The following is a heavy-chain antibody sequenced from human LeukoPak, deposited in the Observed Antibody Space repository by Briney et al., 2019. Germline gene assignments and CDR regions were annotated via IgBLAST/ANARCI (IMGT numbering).Heavy chain of an antibody. D-gene: IGHD4-11*01. CDR3: ARLSALSNYAFDH. V-gene: IGHV4-34*01. J-gene: IGHJ4*02. CDR2: INHSGST. CDR1: GASFSGYY. Sequence: SETLSLTCAVYGASFSGYYWSWIRQPPGKGLEWIGEINHSGSTNYNPSLKSRVALSVDRSNNQFSLKLTSVTAADTAVYYCARLSALSNYAFDHWGQGALVTVSS.